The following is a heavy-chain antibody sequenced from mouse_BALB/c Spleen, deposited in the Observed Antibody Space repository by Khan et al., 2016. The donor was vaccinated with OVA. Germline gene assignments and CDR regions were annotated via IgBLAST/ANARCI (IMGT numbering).Heavy chain of an antibody. CDR2: IYPGTGST. CDR1: GYIFTSYW. D-gene: IGHD3-2*01. V-gene: IGHV1-76*01. J-gene: IGHJ3*01. CDR3: ARPSDNSGSLFAY. Sequence: QVQLKQSGAELVRPGASVKLSCKTSGYIFTSYWIHWVKQRSGQGLEWIARIYPGTGSTHYNEKFKGKATLTADKSSSTAYMQLSSLESEDSAVYYSARPSDNSGSLFAYWGQGTLVTVSA.